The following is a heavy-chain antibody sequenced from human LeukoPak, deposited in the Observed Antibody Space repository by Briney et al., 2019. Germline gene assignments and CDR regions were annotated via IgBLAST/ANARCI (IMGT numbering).Heavy chain of an antibody. Sequence: GGSLRLSCAASGFTFSSYAMHWVRQAPGKGLVWVSRINGDGTQTNYADSVKGRFTVSRDNAKNTLYLQMNSLRADDTAVYFCIRDLRDHDYWGQGALVTVSS. J-gene: IGHJ4*02. CDR1: GFTFSSYA. CDR2: INGDGTQT. V-gene: IGHV3-74*01. CDR3: IRDLRDHDY.